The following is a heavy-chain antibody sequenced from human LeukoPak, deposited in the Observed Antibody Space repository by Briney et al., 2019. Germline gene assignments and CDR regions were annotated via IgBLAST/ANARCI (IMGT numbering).Heavy chain of an antibody. J-gene: IGHJ4*02. V-gene: IGHV4-59*01. CDR3: ATTGSGGFYNYFDY. D-gene: IGHD3-10*01. CDR2: ITYSGST. CDR1: GGSMSSYY. Sequence: SETLFLTCSVSGGSMSSYYWSWIRQPPGKGLEWIGYITYSGSTNYNPSLKSRVTISVDTSKNQFSLKLSSVTAADTAVYYCATTGSGGFYNYFDYWGQGTQVTVSS.